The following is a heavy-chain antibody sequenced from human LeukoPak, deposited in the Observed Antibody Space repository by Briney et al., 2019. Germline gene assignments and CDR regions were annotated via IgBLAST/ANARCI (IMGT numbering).Heavy chain of an antibody. CDR3: ARLPGNWGRYFDD. V-gene: IGHV4-39*01. Sequence: SETLSLTCTVSGGSISTSIYYWGWIRQPPGKGLEWIGSIYYSGSTYYNPSLKSRVTISVDTSKNQFSLKLSSVTAADTAVYYCARLPGNWGRYFDDWGQGTLVTVSS. CDR1: GGSISTSIYY. CDR2: IYYSGST. J-gene: IGHJ4*02. D-gene: IGHD3-16*01.